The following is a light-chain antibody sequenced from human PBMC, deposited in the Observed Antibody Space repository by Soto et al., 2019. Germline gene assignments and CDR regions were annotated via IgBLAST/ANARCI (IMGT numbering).Light chain of an antibody. CDR3: QQLNSYPLT. CDR2: AAS. Sequence: DIQLTQSPSFLSASVGDRVTITCRASQGISSYLSWYQQKPGKAPKLLIHAASTLQSGVPSRFSGSGSGTEFTLTISILQPEDFATYYCQQLNSYPLTFGGGTKVDIK. V-gene: IGKV1-9*01. CDR1: QGISSY. J-gene: IGKJ4*01.